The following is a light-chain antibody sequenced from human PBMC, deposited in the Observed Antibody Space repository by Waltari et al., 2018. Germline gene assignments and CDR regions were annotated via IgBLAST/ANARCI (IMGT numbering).Light chain of an antibody. Sequence: QSVVTQPPSASGKPGQKVTISCSGSSSNIGTNPVNWFQQLPGMDPRLLIYSNDQRPSGVPDRFSASTSGTSASLVISGLQSEDEADYYCAAWDDSLNGPVFGGGTKVTVL. V-gene: IGLV1-44*01. CDR1: SSNIGTNP. J-gene: IGLJ2*01. CDR3: AAWDDSLNGPV. CDR2: SND.